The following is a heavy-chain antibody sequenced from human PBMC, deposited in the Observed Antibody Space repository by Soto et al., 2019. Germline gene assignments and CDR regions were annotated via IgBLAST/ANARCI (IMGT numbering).Heavy chain of an antibody. V-gene: IGHV4-34*01. J-gene: IGHJ4*02. Sequence: QVQLQQWGAGLLKPSETLSLTCAVYGGSFSGYSWSWIRQPPGKGLEWIGEINHSESTNYNPSLKSRVTISVDTSKNQFSLKLSSVTAADTAVYYCARGRPYYFDYWGQGTLVTVSS. CDR3: ARGRPYYFDY. CDR1: GGSFSGYS. CDR2: INHSEST.